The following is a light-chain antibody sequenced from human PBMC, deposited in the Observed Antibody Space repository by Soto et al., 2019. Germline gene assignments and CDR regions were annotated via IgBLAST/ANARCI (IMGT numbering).Light chain of an antibody. CDR1: RSNIGRNY. Sequence: QSVLTQPPSASGTPGQRVSISCSGSRSNIGRNYVYWYQQLPGTAPKLLIQRNNERPSGVPDRFSGSKSGTSVSLAISGLRSEDEATYYYAAWDDTLNGQVFGGGTKLTVL. CDR2: RNN. V-gene: IGLV1-47*01. CDR3: AAWDDTLNGQV. J-gene: IGLJ3*02.